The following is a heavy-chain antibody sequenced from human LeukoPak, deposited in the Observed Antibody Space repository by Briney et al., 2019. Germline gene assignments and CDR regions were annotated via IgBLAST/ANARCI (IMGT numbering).Heavy chain of an antibody. J-gene: IGHJ6*02. V-gene: IGHV4-4*07. CDR2: VYSSGGT. CDR1: GGSISSSY. Sequence: SETLSLTCTVSGGSISSSYWSWIRQPAGKGLEWIGRVYSSGGTNYNPSLKSRVTMSVDTSKDHFSLKLSSVTAADTAVYYCAAYNPLYYGMDVWGQGTTVTVSS. CDR3: AAYNPLYYGMDV. D-gene: IGHD5-24*01.